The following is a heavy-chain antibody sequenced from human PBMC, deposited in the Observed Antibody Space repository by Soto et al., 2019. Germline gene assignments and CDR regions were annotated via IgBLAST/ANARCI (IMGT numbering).Heavy chain of an antibody. CDR2: ISSSSSTI. Sequence: EVQLVESGGGLVQPGGSLRLSCAASGFTFSSYSMNWVRQAPGKGLEWVSYISSSSSTIYYADSVKGRFTISRDNAKNSLYLQMNSLRAEDTAVYYCARDWSDTAMVWALNYYYYMDVWGKGATVTVSS. CDR1: GFTFSSYS. D-gene: IGHD5-18*01. CDR3: ARDWSDTAMVWALNYYYYMDV. J-gene: IGHJ6*03. V-gene: IGHV3-48*01.